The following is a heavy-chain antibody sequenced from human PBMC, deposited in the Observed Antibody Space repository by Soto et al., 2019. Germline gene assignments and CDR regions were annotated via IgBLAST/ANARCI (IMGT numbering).Heavy chain of an antibody. J-gene: IGHJ6*02. Sequence: SETLSLTCTVSGDSVSTNSYSWGWIRQSPGKGLEWIGTIYSSENTYYNPSLLSRVTISVDTSKNEFSLRLSSVTAADTAVYYCARLNGYCISTNGHGYYGMDVWGQGTTVTV. V-gene: IGHV4-39*01. CDR3: ARLNGYCISTNGHGYYGMDV. D-gene: IGHD2-2*03. CDR2: IYSSENT. CDR1: GDSVSTNSYS.